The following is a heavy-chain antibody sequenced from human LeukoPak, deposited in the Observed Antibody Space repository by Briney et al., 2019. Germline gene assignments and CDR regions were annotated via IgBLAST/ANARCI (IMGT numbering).Heavy chain of an antibody. CDR1: GFTFSSYA. Sequence: PGGSLRLSCAASGFTFSSYAMSWARQAPGKGLEWVSAISGSGGSTYYADSVKSRFTISRDNSKNTLYLQMNSLRAEDTAVYYCAKGGLGFGVVPIDFWGQGTLVTVSS. V-gene: IGHV3-23*01. CDR2: ISGSGGST. CDR3: AKGGLGFGVVPIDF. J-gene: IGHJ4*02. D-gene: IGHD3-3*01.